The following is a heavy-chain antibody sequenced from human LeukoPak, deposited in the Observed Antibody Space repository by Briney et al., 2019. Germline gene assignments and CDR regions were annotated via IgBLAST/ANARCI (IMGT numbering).Heavy chain of an antibody. CDR2: ISYDGSNK. J-gene: IGHJ4*02. CDR3: ARLPLAIGATRVFDY. CDR1: GFTFSSYA. Sequence: GGSLRLSCAASGFTFSSYAMHWVRQAPGKGLEWVAVISYDGSNKYYADSVKGRFTISRDNSKNTLYLQMNSLRAEDTAVYYCARLPLAIGATRVFDYWGQGTLVTVSS. D-gene: IGHD1-26*01. V-gene: IGHV3-30-3*01.